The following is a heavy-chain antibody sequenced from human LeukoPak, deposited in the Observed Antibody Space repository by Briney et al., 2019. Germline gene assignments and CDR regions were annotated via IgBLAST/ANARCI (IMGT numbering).Heavy chain of an antibody. V-gene: IGHV5-51*01. CDR2: IYPGDSDT. Sequence: GESLKISCKGSGYSFSNYWIGWVRQTPGKGLEWMGIIYPGDSDTRYSPSFQGQVTFSADKSISTAYLQWSSLKASDTAMYYCARRSYCGGDCYSDFWGQGTLVTVSS. CDR1: GYSFSNYW. D-gene: IGHD2-21*02. CDR3: ARRSYCGGDCYSDF. J-gene: IGHJ4*02.